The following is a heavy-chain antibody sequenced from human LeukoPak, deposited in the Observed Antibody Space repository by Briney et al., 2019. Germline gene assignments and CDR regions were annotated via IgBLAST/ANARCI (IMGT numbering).Heavy chain of an antibody. CDR2: IIPIFGTA. Sequence: SVKVSCKASGGTFSSYAISWVRQAPGQGLEWMGGIIPIFGTANYAQKFQGRVTITADESTSTAYMELSSLRSEDTAVYYCARLQDGGKGVIDYWGQGTLVTVSS. V-gene: IGHV1-69*13. CDR3: ARLQDGGKGVIDY. CDR1: GGTFSSYA. D-gene: IGHD4-23*01. J-gene: IGHJ4*02.